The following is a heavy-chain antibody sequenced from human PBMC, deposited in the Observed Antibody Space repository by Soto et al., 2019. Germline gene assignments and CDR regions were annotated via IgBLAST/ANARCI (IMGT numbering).Heavy chain of an antibody. CDR1: GGSISSGGYY. J-gene: IGHJ4*02. Sequence: PSETLSLTCTVSGGSISSGGYYWSWIRQHPGKGLEWIGYIYYSGSTYYNPSLKSRVTISVDTSKNQFSLKLSSVTAADTAVYYCARLSRAASHFDYGGQGTLVTVSS. CDR3: ARLSRAASHFDY. CDR2: IYYSGST. V-gene: IGHV4-31*03. D-gene: IGHD2-15*01.